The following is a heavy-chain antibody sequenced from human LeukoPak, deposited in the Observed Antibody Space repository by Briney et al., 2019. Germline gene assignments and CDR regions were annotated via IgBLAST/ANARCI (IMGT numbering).Heavy chain of an antibody. CDR3: ARARYSSGWYTARGTSRGSVTPGGWFDP. CDR2: INHSGST. V-gene: IGHV4-34*01. CDR1: GGSFSGYY. Sequence: SETLSLTCAVYGGSFSGYYWSWIRQPPGKGLEWIGEINHSGSTNYNPSLKSRVTISVDTSKNQFSLKLSSVTAADTAVYYCARARYSSGWYTARGTSRGSVTPGGWFDPWGQGALVTVSS. D-gene: IGHD6-19*01. J-gene: IGHJ5*02.